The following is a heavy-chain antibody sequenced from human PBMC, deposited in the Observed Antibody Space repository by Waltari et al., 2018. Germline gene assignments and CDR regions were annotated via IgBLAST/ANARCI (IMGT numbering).Heavy chain of an antibody. CDR3: ARGRGSAFDI. V-gene: IGHV6-1*01. CDR1: GDSVSRNNVA. Sequence: QVQLQQSGPGLVKPSQILSLTCDISGDSVSRNNVAWNWIRQSPSRGLEWLGRTYYRSKWYSDCVVSVQSRITINADTSKNQFSLQLNSVTPEDTAMYFCARGRGSAFDIWGQGTMVTVSS. CDR2: TYYRSKWYS. J-gene: IGHJ3*02.